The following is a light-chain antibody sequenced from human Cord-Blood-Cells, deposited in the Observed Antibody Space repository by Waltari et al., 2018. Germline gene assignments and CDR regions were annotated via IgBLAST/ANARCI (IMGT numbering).Light chain of an antibody. Sequence: QSALTQPRSVSRSPGQSVTSSCTGTSSDVGGYNYVSWYQQHPGKAPNLMINDVSKRPSGVPVRFSGSKSGNTASLTISGLQAEDEADYYCCSYAGSYTWVFGGGTKLTVL. V-gene: IGLV2-11*01. J-gene: IGLJ3*02. CDR2: DVS. CDR3: CSYAGSYTWV. CDR1: SSDVGGYNY.